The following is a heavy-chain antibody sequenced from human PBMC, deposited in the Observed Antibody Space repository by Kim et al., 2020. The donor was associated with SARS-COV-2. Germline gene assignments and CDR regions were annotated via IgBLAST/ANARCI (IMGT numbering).Heavy chain of an antibody. Sequence: GGSLGLSCSASGFSVSNHDMFWVRQTPGKEMKYVAVVGSNGRDIDYADSVKGRFTISRDNSKNTLYLQMSSLRPEDTAMYYCVKDAIYTFDLWGQGTLAT. CDR2: VGSNGRDI. J-gene: IGHJ4*02. V-gene: IGHV3-64D*09. D-gene: IGHD2-2*02. CDR1: GFSVSNHD. CDR3: VKDAIYTFDL.